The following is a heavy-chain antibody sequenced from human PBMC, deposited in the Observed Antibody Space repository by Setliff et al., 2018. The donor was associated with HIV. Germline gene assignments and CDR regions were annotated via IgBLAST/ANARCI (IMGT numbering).Heavy chain of an antibody. D-gene: IGHD4-17*01. V-gene: IGHV4-31*03. CDR3: ARDYGDTPSYYYYYGMDV. Sequence: LSLTCTDSGGSISSGGYYWSWIRQHPGKGLEWIGYIYYSGSTYYNPSLKSRVTISVDTSKNQFSLKLSSVTAADTAVYYCARDYGDTPSYYYYYGMDVWGQGTTVTVSS. CDR1: GGSISSGGYY. CDR2: IYYSGST. J-gene: IGHJ6*02.